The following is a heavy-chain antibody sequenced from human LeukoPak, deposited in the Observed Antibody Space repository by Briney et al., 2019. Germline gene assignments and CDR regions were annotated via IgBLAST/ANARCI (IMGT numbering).Heavy chain of an antibody. J-gene: IGHJ4*02. D-gene: IGHD5-24*01. Sequence: ASVKVSCKASGYTFTGYYMHWVRQAPGQGLEWMGWINPNSGGTNYAQKFQGRVTMTRDTSISTAYMELSRLRSDDTAVYYCARDRGGYNSGFDYWGQGTLLTVSS. CDR3: ARDRGGYNSGFDY. CDR2: INPNSGGT. CDR1: GYTFTGYY. V-gene: IGHV1-2*02.